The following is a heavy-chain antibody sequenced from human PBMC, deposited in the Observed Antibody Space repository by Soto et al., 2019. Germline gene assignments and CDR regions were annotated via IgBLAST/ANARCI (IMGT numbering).Heavy chain of an antibody. J-gene: IGHJ5*02. CDR3: VRGGGGQVKLSVPSTYNDFVP. CDR1: GFTFINYA. V-gene: IGHV3-30-3*01. CDR2: ISFDGTIK. D-gene: IGHD1-20*01. Sequence: QVQLVESGGGVVQPGRSLRLSCATSGFTFINYAMHWVRQAPGKGLEWVAAISFDGTIKYYADSVKGRFTISRDNSKGTLSLQMNSLRVDDTALFYCVRGGGGQVKLSVPSTYNDFVPWGQGTQVIVSS.